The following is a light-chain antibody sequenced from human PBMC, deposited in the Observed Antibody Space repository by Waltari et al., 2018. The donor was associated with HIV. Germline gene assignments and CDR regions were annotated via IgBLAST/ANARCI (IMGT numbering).Light chain of an antibody. CDR3: ATWDDSLNGRV. CDR1: SSNIGSNT. CDR2: SNY. V-gene: IGLV1-44*01. J-gene: IGLJ3*02. Sequence: QSVLTQPPSASGTPGQRVTISCSCSSSNIGSNTVIWYQQLPGTAPKPLIYSNYHRPSGVPDRFSGSKSGTSASLAISGLQSEDEADYYCATWDDSLNGRVFGGGTKLTVL.